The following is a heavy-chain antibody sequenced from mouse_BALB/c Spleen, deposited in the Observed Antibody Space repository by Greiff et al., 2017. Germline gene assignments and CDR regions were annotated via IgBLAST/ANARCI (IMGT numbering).Heavy chain of an antibody. CDR1: GFTFSSYG. J-gene: IGHJ2*01. Sequence: EVKLVESGGDLVKPGGSLKLSCAASGFTFSSYGMSWVRQTPDKRLEWVATISSGGSYTYYPDSVKGRFTISRDNAKNTLYLQMSSLKSEDTAMYYCARVEGPFDYWGQGTTLTVSS. CDR2: ISSGGSYT. V-gene: IGHV5-6*02. CDR3: ARVEGPFDY.